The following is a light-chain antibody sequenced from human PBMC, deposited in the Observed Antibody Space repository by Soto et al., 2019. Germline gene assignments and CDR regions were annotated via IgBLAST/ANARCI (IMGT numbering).Light chain of an antibody. J-gene: IGKJ5*01. CDR3: QQYYTVPSN. CDR1: QGISSY. CDR2: AAS. Sequence: AIRMTQSPSSFSASTGDRVTITCRASQGISSYLAWYQQKPGKAPKLLIYAASTLQSGVPSRFSGSGSGTDFTLTISCLQSEDFATYYCQQYYTVPSNFGQGTRLEIK. V-gene: IGKV1-8*01.